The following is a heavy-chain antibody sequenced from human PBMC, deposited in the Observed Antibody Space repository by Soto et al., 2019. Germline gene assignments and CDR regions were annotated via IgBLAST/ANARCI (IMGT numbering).Heavy chain of an antibody. Sequence: WTWIRLPPGKALEWIGYIYHSGSTYYNPSLRSRVTLSVDRSKNQFSLNMKSMPAADTAVYYCASRFVDSATGYFDRWGQGTLVTVSS. V-gene: IGHV4-30-2*01. J-gene: IGHJ4*02. D-gene: IGHD5-12*01. CDR3: ASRFVDSATGYFDR. CDR2: IYHSGST.